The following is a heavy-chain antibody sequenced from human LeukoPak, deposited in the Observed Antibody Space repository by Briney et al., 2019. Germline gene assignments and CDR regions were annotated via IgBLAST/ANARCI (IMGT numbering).Heavy chain of an antibody. CDR3: ARDRGGTSSFYYFDY. CDR2: ISYDGSNK. J-gene: IGHJ4*02. V-gene: IGHV3-30-3*01. Sequence: GGSLRLSCAASGFTFSSYAMQWVRQAPGKGLEWVAVISYDGSNKYYADSVKGRFTISRDDSKNTLYLQMNSLRAEDTAVFHCARDRGGTSSFYYFDYWGQGTPVTVSS. D-gene: IGHD6-6*01. CDR1: GFTFSSYA.